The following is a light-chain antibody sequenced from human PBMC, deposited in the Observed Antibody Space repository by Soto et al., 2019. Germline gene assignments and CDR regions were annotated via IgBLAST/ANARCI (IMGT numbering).Light chain of an antibody. V-gene: IGKV1-39*01. J-gene: IGKJ1*01. CDR2: GAS. Sequence: DIQMTQSPSSLSASVGDRVIITCRASQSISHYLNWYQHKPGKAPKVLIYGASTLQTGVPSRFSGSGSGTEFTLTISSLQSEDFAAYYCQQYYIAWAFGQGIKVELK. CDR1: QSISHY. CDR3: QQYYIAWA.